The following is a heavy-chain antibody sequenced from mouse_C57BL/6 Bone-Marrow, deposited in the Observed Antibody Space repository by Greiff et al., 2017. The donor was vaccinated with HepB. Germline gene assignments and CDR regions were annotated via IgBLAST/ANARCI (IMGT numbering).Heavy chain of an antibody. Sequence: EVMLVESGGGLVKPGGSLKLSCAASGFTFSSYAMSWVRQTPEKRLEWVATISDGGSYTYYPDNVKGRFTISRDNAKNNLYLQMSHLKSEDTAMYYCASPSYYWEAWFAYWGQGTLVTVSA. CDR1: GFTFSSYA. CDR2: ISDGGSYT. CDR3: ASPSYYWEAWFAY. J-gene: IGHJ3*01. V-gene: IGHV5-4*03. D-gene: IGHD2-10*01.